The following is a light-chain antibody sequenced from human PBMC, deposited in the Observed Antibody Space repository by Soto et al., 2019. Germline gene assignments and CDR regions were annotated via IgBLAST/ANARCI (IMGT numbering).Light chain of an antibody. CDR3: QQANSFPYT. J-gene: IGKJ2*01. Sequence: IQLTQSPSSLSASVGDRVTITCRASQDISSYLAWYQQKPGKAPNLLIYVASTLQSGVPSRFSGSGSGTDFTLTISSLQPEDFATYYCQQANSFPYTFGQGTKLEIK. CDR1: QDISSY. CDR2: VAS. V-gene: IGKV1-9*01.